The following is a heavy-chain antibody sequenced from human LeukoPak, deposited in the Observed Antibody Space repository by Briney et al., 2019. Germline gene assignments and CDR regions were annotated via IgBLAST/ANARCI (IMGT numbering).Heavy chain of an antibody. D-gene: IGHD3-10*01. CDR1: GFTLSSYW. J-gene: IGHJ3*02. Sequence: GGALRLSCAASGFTLSSYWMSWVRQAPGKGLEGVANIKEDGSEKYYVDSVKGRFTISRDNAKNSLHLHMNSLTAEDTAMYYCARDWVAGVPFDAFDIWGQGTMVSVSS. CDR2: IKEDGSEK. V-gene: IGHV3-7*03. CDR3: ARDWVAGVPFDAFDI.